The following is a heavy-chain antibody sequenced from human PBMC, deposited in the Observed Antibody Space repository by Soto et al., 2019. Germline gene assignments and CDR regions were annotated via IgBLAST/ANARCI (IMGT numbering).Heavy chain of an antibody. CDR1: GFTFSVYG. D-gene: IGHD6-19*01. J-gene: IGHJ4*01. CDR3: TKDQRVSGAPTCDY. V-gene: IGHV3-74*01. Sequence: GGSLRLSCAASGFTFSVYGMIWVRQVPGKGLEWVSCINADGSGTTYADAVKGRFTISRDNGKNTLYLQMSSLRADDTAVYYCTKDQRVSGAPTCDYWGHGTQVTVSS. CDR2: INADGSGT.